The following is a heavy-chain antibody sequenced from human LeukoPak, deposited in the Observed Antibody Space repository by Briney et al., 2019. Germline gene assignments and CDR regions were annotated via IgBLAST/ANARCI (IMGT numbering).Heavy chain of an antibody. D-gene: IGHD2-21*01. CDR2: IWYDGSNK. CDR3: AREGPRGDSQFDY. V-gene: IGHV3-33*01. Sequence: HSGGSLRLSCVASGFTFSSYGMHWVRQAPGKGLEWVALIWYDGSNKYYTDSVKGRLTISRDNSKNTLYLQMNSLRAEDTAVYYCAREGPRGDSQFDYWGQGTLVTVSS. CDR1: GFTFSSYG. J-gene: IGHJ4*02.